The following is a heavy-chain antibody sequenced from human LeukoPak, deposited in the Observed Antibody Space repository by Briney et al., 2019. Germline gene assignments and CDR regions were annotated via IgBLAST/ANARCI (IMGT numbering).Heavy chain of an antibody. CDR1: GGSIGSYY. CDR3: ARGQKYRNGYTVTELGSGYFAY. Sequence: SETLSLTCSVSGGSIGSYYWNWIRQTPGKGLEWIGYIYYSGRTNYNPSLKSRVTISVDTSKNQFSLTLSSVTTADTAVYYCARGQKYRNGYTVTELGSGYFAYWGQGTLVTVSS. CDR2: IYYSGRT. V-gene: IGHV4-59*01. J-gene: IGHJ4*02. D-gene: IGHD5-18*01.